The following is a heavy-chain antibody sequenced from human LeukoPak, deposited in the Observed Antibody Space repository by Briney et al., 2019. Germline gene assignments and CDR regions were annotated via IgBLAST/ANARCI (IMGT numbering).Heavy chain of an antibody. J-gene: IGHJ4*02. CDR2: ISYDGSNK. CDR3: AKGGSSRPTTYSDY. D-gene: IGHD1-1*01. Sequence: GGSLRLSCAASGFTFSSYGMHWVRQAPGKGLEWVAVISYDGSNKYYADSVKGRFTISRDNSKNTLYLQMNSLRAEDTAVYYCAKGGSSRPTTYSDYWGQGTLVTVSS. V-gene: IGHV3-30*18. CDR1: GFTFSSYG.